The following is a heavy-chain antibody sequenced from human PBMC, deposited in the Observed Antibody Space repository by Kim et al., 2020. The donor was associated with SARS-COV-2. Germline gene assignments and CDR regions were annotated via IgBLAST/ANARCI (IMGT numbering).Heavy chain of an antibody. CDR3: ATKDPRIQLWWGNRLSRGMDV. Sequence: GGSLRLSCAASGFTFSSYEMNWVRQAPGKGLEWVSYISSSGSTIYYADSVKGRFTISRDNAKNSLYLQMNSLRAEDTAVYYCATKDPRIQLWWGNRLSRGMDVWGQGTTVTVSS. V-gene: IGHV3-48*03. CDR2: ISSSGSTI. CDR1: GFTFSSYE. J-gene: IGHJ6*02. D-gene: IGHD5-18*01.